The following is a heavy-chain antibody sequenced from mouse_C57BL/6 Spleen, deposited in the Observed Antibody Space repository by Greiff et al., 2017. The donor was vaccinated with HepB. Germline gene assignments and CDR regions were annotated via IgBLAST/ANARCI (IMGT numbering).Heavy chain of an antibody. CDR3: ASLNYYGSSYGGYFDV. V-gene: IGHV5-9*01. D-gene: IGHD1-1*01. CDR2: ISGGGGNT. J-gene: IGHJ1*03. CDR1: GFTFSSYT. Sequence: EVKVEESGGGLVKPGGSLKLSCAASGFTFSSYTMSWVRQTPEKRLEWVATISGGGGNTYYPDSVKGRFTISRDNAKNTLYLQMSSLRSEDTALYYCASLNYYGSSYGGYFDVWGTGTTVTVSS.